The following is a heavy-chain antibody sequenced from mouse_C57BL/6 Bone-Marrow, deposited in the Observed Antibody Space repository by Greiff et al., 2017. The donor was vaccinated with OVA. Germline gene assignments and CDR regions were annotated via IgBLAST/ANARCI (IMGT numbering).Heavy chain of an antibody. CDR3: ARDRGDGFAY. CDR1: GFTFSSYA. CDR2: ISDGGSYT. V-gene: IGHV5-4*01. J-gene: IGHJ3*01. Sequence: EVQLQASGGGLVKPGGSLKLSCAASGFTFSSYAMSWVRQTPEKRLEWVATISDGGSYTYYPDNVKGRFTISRDNAKNNLYLQMSHLKSEDTAMYYCARDRGDGFAYWGQGTLVTVSA. D-gene: IGHD2-3*01.